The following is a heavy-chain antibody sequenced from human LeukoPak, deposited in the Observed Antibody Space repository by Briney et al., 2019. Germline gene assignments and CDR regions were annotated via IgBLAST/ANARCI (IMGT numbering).Heavy chain of an antibody. J-gene: IGHJ4*02. D-gene: IGHD3-16*01. CDR3: VRGQARAWGLDY. CDR1: ASTTLSSHT. Sequence: GGSLRLSCAASASTTLSSHTMNWVRQAPGKGLEWVSYISNTGSVIYYADSVKGRFTISRDNAKNSLYLQMNSLRAEDTALYYCVRGQARAWGLDYWGQGTLVTVSS. V-gene: IGHV3-48*04. CDR2: ISNTGSVI.